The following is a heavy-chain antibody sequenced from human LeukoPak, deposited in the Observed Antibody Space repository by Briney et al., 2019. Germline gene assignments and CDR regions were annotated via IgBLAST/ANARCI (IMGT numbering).Heavy chain of an antibody. CDR2: INHSGST. V-gene: IGHV4-34*01. Sequence: PSETLSLTCAVYGGSFSGYYWSWIRQPPGKGLEWIGEINHSGSTNYNPSLKSRVNISVDTSKNQFSLKLSSVTAADTAVYYCARGRVAAARYYMDVWGKGTTVTVSS. CDR1: GGSFSGYY. CDR3: ARGRVAAARYYMDV. J-gene: IGHJ6*03. D-gene: IGHD6-13*01.